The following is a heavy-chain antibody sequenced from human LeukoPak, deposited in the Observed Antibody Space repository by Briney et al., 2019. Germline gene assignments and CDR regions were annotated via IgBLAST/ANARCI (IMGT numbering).Heavy chain of an antibody. CDR1: GYTFTSYD. CDR2: MNPNSGNT. D-gene: IGHD6-13*01. CDR3: ARDRDSSWYYFDY. Sequence: ASVKVSCKASGYTFTSYDINWVRQATGQGLEWMGWMNPNSGNTGYAQKFQGRVTMTRNTSISTASMELSSLRSEDTAVYYCARDRDSSWYYFDYWGQGTLVTVSS. J-gene: IGHJ4*02. V-gene: IGHV1-8*01.